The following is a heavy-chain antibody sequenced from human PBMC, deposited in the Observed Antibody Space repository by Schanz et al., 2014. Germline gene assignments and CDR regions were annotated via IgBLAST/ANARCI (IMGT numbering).Heavy chain of an antibody. CDR2: IYASGAT. Sequence: EVQLVESGGGFVQPGGSLGLSCVVSGFTVSSDHMSWVRQAPGKGLEWVSTIYASGATYYADSVKRRFTISRDNSKNTLYLQMNSLSADDTAVFYCAKGMGYCSGGTCYDYYYYGLDVWGQGTTVIVSS. D-gene: IGHD2-15*01. J-gene: IGHJ6*02. V-gene: IGHV3-66*01. CDR3: AKGMGYCSGGTCYDYYYYGLDV. CDR1: GFTVSSDH.